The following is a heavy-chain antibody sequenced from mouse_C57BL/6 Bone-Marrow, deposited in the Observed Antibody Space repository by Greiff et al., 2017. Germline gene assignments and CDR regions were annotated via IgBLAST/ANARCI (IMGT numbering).Heavy chain of an antibody. Sequence: QVQLQQPGAELVRPGTSVKLSCKASGYTFTSYWMHWVKQRPGQGLEWIGVIDPSDSYTNYNQKFKGKATLTVDTSSSTAYMQLSSLTSEDSAVYYCGRQGGTWYFDVWGTGTTVTVSS. CDR2: IDPSDSYT. CDR3: GRQGGTWYFDV. J-gene: IGHJ1*03. D-gene: IGHD1-1*02. CDR1: GYTFTSYW. V-gene: IGHV1-59*01.